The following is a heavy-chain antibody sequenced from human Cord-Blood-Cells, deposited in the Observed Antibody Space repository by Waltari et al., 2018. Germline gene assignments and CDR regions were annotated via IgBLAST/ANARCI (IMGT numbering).Heavy chain of an antibody. CDR2: IIPICGTA. CDR3: EREGGYCTNGVCYTGAAFDI. CDR1: GGTFSSYA. J-gene: IGHJ3*02. Sequence: VQLVQSGAEGKKPGSSVKVSCEASGGTFSSYAISWVRQAPGQGLQWMGGIIPICGTANYAQKFQGIVTITADKSTSTAYMELSSLRSEDTAVYYWEREGGYCTNGVCYTGAAFDIWGQGTMVTVSS. V-gene: IGHV1-69*06. D-gene: IGHD2-8*01.